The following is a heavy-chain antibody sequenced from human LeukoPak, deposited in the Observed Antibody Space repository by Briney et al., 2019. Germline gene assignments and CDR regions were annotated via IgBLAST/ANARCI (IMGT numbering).Heavy chain of an antibody. CDR3: AMYRNCSSTSCYPEYFQH. Sequence: GGSLRLSCAASGFTVSTTYMNWVRQAPGKGLEWVSVIYSNGDTYYADSVKGRFTISRDNSKNTLYLQMNSLRAEDTAVYYCAMYRNCSSTSCYPEYFQHWGQGTLVTVSS. D-gene: IGHD2-2*01. CDR1: GFTVSTTY. V-gene: IGHV3-53*01. CDR2: IYSNGDT. J-gene: IGHJ1*01.